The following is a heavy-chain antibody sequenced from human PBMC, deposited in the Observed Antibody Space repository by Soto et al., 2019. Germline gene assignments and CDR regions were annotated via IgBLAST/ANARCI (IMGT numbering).Heavy chain of an antibody. CDR1: GFSLNNTGVG. Sequence: GPKLGNPTRSLTLNCRFSGFSLNNTGVGVGWIRQPPGKALEWLALIYWDDDKRQSPSLKSRLTITGDTSKNQVVLTLTNMDPVDTATYYCVHSFYDLSGPFLFDYWGQGTLVTVSS. CDR3: VHSFYDLSGPFLFDY. CDR2: IYWDDDK. V-gene: IGHV2-5*02. D-gene: IGHD3-22*01. J-gene: IGHJ4*02.